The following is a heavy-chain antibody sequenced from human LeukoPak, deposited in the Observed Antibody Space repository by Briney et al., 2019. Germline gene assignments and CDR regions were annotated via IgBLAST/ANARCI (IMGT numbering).Heavy chain of an antibody. CDR2: ISYDGSNK. V-gene: IGHV3-30-3*01. CDR1: GFTFSSYA. J-gene: IGHJ4*02. D-gene: IGHD3-16*01. Sequence: GGSLRLSCAASGFTFSSYAMHWVRQAPGKGLEWVAVISYDGSNKYYADSVKGRFTISRDNSKNTLYLQMNSLRAVDTAVYYCACLEGAVDYWGQGTLVTVSS. CDR3: ACLEGAVDY.